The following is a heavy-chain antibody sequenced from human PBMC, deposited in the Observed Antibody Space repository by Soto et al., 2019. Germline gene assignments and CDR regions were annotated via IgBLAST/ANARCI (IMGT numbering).Heavy chain of an antibody. D-gene: IGHD4-17*01. CDR1: GFTLSSYA. CDR2: ISGSGGST. Sequence: GGSVRLSCAASGFTLSSYAMSWVRQAQVKGLEWVSSISGSGGSTYYADSVKGRFTISRDNSKTTVYLQMNSLRVEDTAVYFCAKYTVTTRGYFDYWGQGSLVTVSS. V-gene: IGHV3-23*01. J-gene: IGHJ4*02. CDR3: AKYTVTTRGYFDY.